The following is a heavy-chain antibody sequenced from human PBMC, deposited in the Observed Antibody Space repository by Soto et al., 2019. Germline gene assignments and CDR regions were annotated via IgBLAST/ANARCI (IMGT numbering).Heavy chain of an antibody. CDR1: GGTFRSYA. CDR2: IIPIFGPA. J-gene: IGHJ4*02. V-gene: IGHV1-69*12. Sequence: QVQLVQSGAEVTKPGSSVKVSCKASGGTFRSYAICWVRQAPGQGLEWMGGIIPIFGPANSAQKFQGRVTIPADESTSTAYREPSSRRSEDTAVYDGAARGGSSLGYCSGGSCYRDGSFDSGGQGTLVTVSS. D-gene: IGHD2-15*01. CDR3: AARGGSSLGYCSGGSCYRDGSFDS.